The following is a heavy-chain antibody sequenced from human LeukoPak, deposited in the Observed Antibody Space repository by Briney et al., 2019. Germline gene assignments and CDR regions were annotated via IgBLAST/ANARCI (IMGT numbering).Heavy chain of an antibody. V-gene: IGHV3-30*02. Sequence: PGGSLRLSCAASGFTFSSYGMHWVRQAPGKGLEWVAFIRNDGSNKYYADSVKGRFTISRDNSKNTLYLQMNSLRAEDTAVYYCASMVREYRRRHHYYYMDVWGKGTTVTISS. D-gene: IGHD3-10*01. J-gene: IGHJ6*03. CDR3: ASMVREYRRRHHYYYMDV. CDR1: GFTFSSYG. CDR2: IRNDGSNK.